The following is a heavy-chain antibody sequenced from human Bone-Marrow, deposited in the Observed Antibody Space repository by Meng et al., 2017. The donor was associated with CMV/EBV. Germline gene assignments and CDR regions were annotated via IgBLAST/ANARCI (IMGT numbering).Heavy chain of an antibody. CDR2: ITGRGDIS. J-gene: IGHJ4*02. D-gene: IGHD6-13*01. CDR1: GFTFSGYA. Sequence: GGSLRLSCAASGFTFSGYAMSWVRQAPGGGLEWVSTITGRGDISYYADSVKGRFTISRDNSKNTLYLQMNSLRAEDTAVYYCAKGRAAASYYFDYWGQGTLVTVSS. CDR3: AKGRAAASYYFDY. V-gene: IGHV3-23*01.